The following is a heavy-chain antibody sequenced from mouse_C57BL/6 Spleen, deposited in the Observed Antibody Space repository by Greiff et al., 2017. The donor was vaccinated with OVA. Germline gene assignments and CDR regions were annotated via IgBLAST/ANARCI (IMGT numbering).Heavy chain of an antibody. CDR1: GYTFTSYW. V-gene: IGHV1-55*01. Sequence: QVQLQQPGAELVKPGASVKMSCKASGYTFTSYWITWVKQRPGQGLEWIGDIYPGSGSTNYNEKFKSKATQTVDTSSSTAYMQLSSLTSEDSAVYYCARNYYGSSPHFDYWGQGTTLTVSS. J-gene: IGHJ2*01. CDR2: IYPGSGST. D-gene: IGHD1-1*01. CDR3: ARNYYGSSPHFDY.